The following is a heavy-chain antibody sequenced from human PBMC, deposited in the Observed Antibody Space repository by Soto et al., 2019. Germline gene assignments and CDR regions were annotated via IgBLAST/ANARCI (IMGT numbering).Heavy chain of an antibody. CDR1: GFTFSSYS. D-gene: IGHD1-26*01. CDR3: ARDPQWELPNFDP. Sequence: GRSLRLSWGACGFTFSSYSMNWARQSPGKGLEWVSSISSSSGYIYYADSVKGRFTISRDNAKNSLYLQMNSLRAEDTAVYYCARDPQWELPNFDPWGQGTVVTVSS. CDR2: ISSSSGYI. V-gene: IGHV3-21*01. J-gene: IGHJ5*02.